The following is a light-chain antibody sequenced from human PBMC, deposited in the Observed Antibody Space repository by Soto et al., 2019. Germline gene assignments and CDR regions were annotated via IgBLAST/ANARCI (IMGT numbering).Light chain of an antibody. J-gene: IGKJ1*01. Sequence: IVVTQTQISSPVTLGQPASISCRSSESLVHSDGNTYLSWLHQRPGQPPRLLIYKISKRLPGVPERISGSGAGTEFTLKISRVEAEDVGIYYCMQAKQYSWTFGQGTKVDI. V-gene: IGKV2-24*01. CDR2: KIS. CDR1: ESLVHSDGNTY. CDR3: MQAKQYSWT.